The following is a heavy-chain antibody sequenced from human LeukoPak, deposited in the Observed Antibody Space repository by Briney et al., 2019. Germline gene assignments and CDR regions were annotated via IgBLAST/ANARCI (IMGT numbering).Heavy chain of an antibody. CDR3: AKGRSGWPNRLDY. V-gene: IGHV3-23*01. CDR1: GFSFSTNV. D-gene: IGHD6-19*01. J-gene: IGHJ4*02. Sequence: GGALRLSCAASGFSFSTNVVSWVRAALGRGVAWGSALSGSGDSTYYADSVKGRFTISRDNSKNTLYLQMNSLRAEDTAIYYCAKGRSGWPNRLDYWGQGTLVTVSS. CDR2: LSGSGDST.